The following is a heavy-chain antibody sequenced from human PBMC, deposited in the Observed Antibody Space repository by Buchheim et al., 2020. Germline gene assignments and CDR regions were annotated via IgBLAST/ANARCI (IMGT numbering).Heavy chain of an antibody. CDR1: GFTFSSYG. CDR3: AKGGSGAWWFDP. J-gene: IGHJ5*02. Sequence: QVQLVESGGGVVQPGRSLRLSCAASGFTFSSYGMHWVRQAPGKGLEWVAVISYDGSNKYYADSVKGRFTISRDNSKNTLYLQMNSLRAEDTAVYYCAKGGSGAWWFDPWGQGTL. V-gene: IGHV3-30*18. D-gene: IGHD6-19*01. CDR2: ISYDGSNK.